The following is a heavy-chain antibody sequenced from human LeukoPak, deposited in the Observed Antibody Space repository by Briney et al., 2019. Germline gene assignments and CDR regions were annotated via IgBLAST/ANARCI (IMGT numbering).Heavy chain of an antibody. Sequence: PSETLSLTCTVSGGSISSYYWSWLRQPPGKGLEWIGYIYYSGSTNYNPSLKSRVTISVDTSKNQFSLKLSSVTAADTAVYYCARALMRYGYYYGMDVWGQGTTVTVSS. D-gene: IGHD5-18*01. J-gene: IGHJ6*02. CDR1: GGSISSYY. V-gene: IGHV4-59*01. CDR3: ARALMRYGYYYGMDV. CDR2: IYYSGST.